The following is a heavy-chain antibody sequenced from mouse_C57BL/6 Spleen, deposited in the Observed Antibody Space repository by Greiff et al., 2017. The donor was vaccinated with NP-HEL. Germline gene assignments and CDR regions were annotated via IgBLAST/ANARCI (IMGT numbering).Heavy chain of an antibody. CDR2: IYPGDGDT. Sequence: VQLPQSGAELVKPGASVKISCKASGYAFSSYWMNWVKQRPGKGLEWIGQIYPGDGDTNYNGKFKGKATLTADKSSSTAYMQLSSLTSEDSAVYFCAREGDGYDGDAMDYWGQGTSVTVSS. J-gene: IGHJ4*01. V-gene: IGHV1-80*01. CDR3: AREGDGYDGDAMDY. CDR1: GYAFSSYW. D-gene: IGHD2-2*01.